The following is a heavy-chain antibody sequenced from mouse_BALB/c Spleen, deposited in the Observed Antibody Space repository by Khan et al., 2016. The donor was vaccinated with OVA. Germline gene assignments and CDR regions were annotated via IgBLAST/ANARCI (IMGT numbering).Heavy chain of an antibody. CDR2: ISSGGDNI. Sequence: EVELVESGGDLVKPGGSLKLSCSASGFTFSTYAMSWVRQTPEKRLEWVATISSGGDNIFYPDSVKGRFTIASNNAKNTLYLQMSSLRSEDTARYYCARHNYGPFAYWGQGTLVTVSA. CDR1: GFTFSTYA. J-gene: IGHJ3*01. V-gene: IGHV5-9-3*01. D-gene: IGHD1-1*01. CDR3: ARHNYGPFAY.